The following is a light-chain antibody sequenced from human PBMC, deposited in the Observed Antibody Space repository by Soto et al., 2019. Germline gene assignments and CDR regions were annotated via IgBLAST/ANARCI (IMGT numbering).Light chain of an antibody. Sequence: VVMTQPPLSLPVTLGQPASISCISNQTLVHSDGIAYFSWFQQRPGRYPRXLIYEVSNRDSGVPARFSGSGSGTDFELKISRVEAEDVGVYECMQGTHWTITFGQGTRREIK. CDR1: QTLVHSDGIAY. CDR2: EVS. V-gene: IGKV2-30*02. CDR3: MQGTHWTIT. J-gene: IGKJ5*01.